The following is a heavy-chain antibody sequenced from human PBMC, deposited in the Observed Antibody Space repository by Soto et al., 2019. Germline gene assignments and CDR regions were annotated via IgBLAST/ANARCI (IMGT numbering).Heavy chain of an antibody. D-gene: IGHD2-8*01. V-gene: IGHV1-18*01. J-gene: IGHJ6*02. Sequence: QGQLVQSGAEVKKPGASVKVSCKASGYTFTRYGISWVRQAPGQGLEWMGWISGYNGDTNYAQKFQGRVTMTVDTSTTTAFMELTSLTSDDRAVYYCAKNGQPPYYYYGMDVWGQGPRSPSP. CDR2: ISGYNGDT. CDR1: GYTFTRYG. CDR3: AKNGQPPYYYYGMDV.